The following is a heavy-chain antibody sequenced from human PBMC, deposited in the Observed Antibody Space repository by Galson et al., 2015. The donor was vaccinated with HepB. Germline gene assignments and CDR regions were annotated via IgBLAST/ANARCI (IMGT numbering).Heavy chain of an antibody. CDR3: VRVAIDTTIFRGYWYFDL. Sequence: SLRLSCAASGFPFRSYAMTWVRQAPGKDLEWISSISSTGTTIYSAASVEGRFTISIANAETSLYLQMSRLRDEDTAVYYCVRVAIDTTIFRGYWYFDLWGRGTLVTVSS. CDR2: ISSTGTTI. CDR1: GFPFRSYA. J-gene: IGHJ2*01. D-gene: IGHD5-18*01. V-gene: IGHV3-48*02.